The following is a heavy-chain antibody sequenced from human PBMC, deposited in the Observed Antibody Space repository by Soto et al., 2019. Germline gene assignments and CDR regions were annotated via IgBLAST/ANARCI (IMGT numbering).Heavy chain of an antibody. Sequence: GESLKISCKGSGYSFTTYWIGWVRQMPGKGLEWMGIIYPSDSDTRYSPSFQGQVTISVDKSISSAYLQWSSLKASDTAIYYCARKTGAQGPMDYWGQGTLVNVSS. CDR2: IYPSDSDT. V-gene: IGHV5-51*01. CDR1: GYSFTTYW. J-gene: IGHJ4*02. D-gene: IGHD1-1*01. CDR3: ARKTGAQGPMDY.